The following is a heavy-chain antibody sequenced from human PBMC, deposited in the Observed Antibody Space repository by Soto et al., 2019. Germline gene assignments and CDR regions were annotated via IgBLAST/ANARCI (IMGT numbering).Heavy chain of an antibody. J-gene: IGHJ4*02. CDR1: GYTFTNYG. D-gene: IGHD3-9*01. CDR3: ARFDYTTYLFAF. V-gene: IGHV1-18*01. CDR2: ISTYRGDP. Sequence: VASVKVSCKASGYTFTNYGIGWVRQAPGQGLEWRGWISTYRGDPTYAQKLQGRVTMTTDSSTSTAYMELRSLRSDDTALYYCARFDYTTYLFAFGCQGTLVTVSS.